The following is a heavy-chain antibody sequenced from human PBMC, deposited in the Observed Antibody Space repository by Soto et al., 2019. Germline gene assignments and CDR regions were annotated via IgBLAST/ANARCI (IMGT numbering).Heavy chain of an antibody. CDR3: TRDLPGSLAATTFYDY. CDR1: GFTFGDYA. J-gene: IGHJ4*02. CDR2: IRSKAYGGTT. D-gene: IGHD2-15*01. V-gene: IGHV3-49*03. Sequence: TGGSLRLSCTASGFTFGDYAMSWFRQAPGKGLEWVGFIRSKAYGGTTEYAASVKGRFTISRDDSKSIAYLQMNSLKTEDTAVYYCTRDLPGSLAATTFYDYWGQGTLVTVSS.